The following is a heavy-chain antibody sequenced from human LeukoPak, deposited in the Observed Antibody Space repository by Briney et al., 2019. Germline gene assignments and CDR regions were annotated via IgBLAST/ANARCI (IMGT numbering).Heavy chain of an antibody. CDR2: INHSGST. D-gene: IGHD6-19*01. CDR3: ARGDRYSSGWYSRSDYFDY. V-gene: IGHV4-34*01. J-gene: IGHJ4*02. CDR1: GVPFSGYY. Sequence: PSETLSLTCAVYGVPFSGYYWSWIRQPPGKGLEWIGEINHSGSTNYNPSLKSRVTISVDTSKNQFSLKLSSVTAADTAVYYCARGDRYSSGWYSRSDYFDYWGQGTLVTVSS.